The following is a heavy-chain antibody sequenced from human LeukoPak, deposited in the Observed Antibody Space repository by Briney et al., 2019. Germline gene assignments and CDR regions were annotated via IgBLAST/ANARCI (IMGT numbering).Heavy chain of an antibody. J-gene: IGHJ5*02. Sequence: PSETLSLTCAVYGGSFSGYYWSWIRRPPGKGLEWIGEINHSGSTNYNPSLKSRVTISVDTSKNQFSLKLSSVTAADTAVYYCARVVRRYCSSTSCYKWDNWFDPWGQGTLVTVSS. V-gene: IGHV4-34*01. CDR3: ARVVRRYCSSTSCYKWDNWFDP. CDR2: INHSGST. CDR1: GGSFSGYY. D-gene: IGHD2-2*02.